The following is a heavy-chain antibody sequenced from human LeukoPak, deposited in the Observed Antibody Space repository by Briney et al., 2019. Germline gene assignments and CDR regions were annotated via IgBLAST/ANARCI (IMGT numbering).Heavy chain of an antibody. J-gene: IGHJ4*02. CDR1: GGSFSNYF. CDR3: ALFEVVVGSTQDF. Sequence: SETLSLTCAVYGGSFSNYFWNWIRQPPGKGLEWIAEIHHTGHINYNPSLKSRVTVSVDRSKNQFSLKLTSVTAADTAVYYCALFEVVVGSTQDFWGQGILVTVSS. D-gene: IGHD2-15*01. V-gene: IGHV4-34*01. CDR2: IHHTGHI.